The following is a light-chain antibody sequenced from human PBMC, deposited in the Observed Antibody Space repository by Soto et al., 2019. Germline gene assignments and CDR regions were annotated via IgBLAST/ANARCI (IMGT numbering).Light chain of an antibody. CDR1: SSDVGGYNF. CDR3: SSYTSARGV. J-gene: IGLJ2*01. CDR2: EVI. V-gene: IGLV2-14*01. Sequence: QSALTQPASVSGSPGQSITISCTGTSSDVGGYNFVSWYQQLPGKAPKLIIYEVINRPSGVSNRLSGSKSGNTASLTISGLQAEDEADYYCSSYTSARGVFGGGTKLTVL.